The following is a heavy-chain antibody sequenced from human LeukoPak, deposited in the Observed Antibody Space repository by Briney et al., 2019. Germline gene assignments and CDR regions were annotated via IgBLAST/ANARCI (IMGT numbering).Heavy chain of an antibody. Sequence: PSETLSLTCTVSGGSVSSTAYYWGWIRQTPGKGLEWIGNAYVNGHTYYNPSLKSRVTIVVDTSKNESSLKLSSVTAADTAVYYCARLGGYNLSRNAFDIWGRGTLVTVSS. CDR1: GGSVSSTAYY. D-gene: IGHD5-24*01. CDR2: AYVNGHT. J-gene: IGHJ3*02. V-gene: IGHV4-39*01. CDR3: ARLGGYNLSRNAFDI.